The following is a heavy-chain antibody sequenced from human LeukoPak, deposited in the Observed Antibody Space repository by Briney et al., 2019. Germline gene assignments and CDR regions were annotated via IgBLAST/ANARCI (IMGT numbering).Heavy chain of an antibody. CDR1: GVSISSGSYY. D-gene: IGHD2-2*02. J-gene: IGHJ6*03. CDR3: ARVGGYCSSTSCYNYYYMDV. Sequence: PSETLSLTCTVSGVSISSGSYYWSWLRQPAGKGLEWMGCIYSSGSTNYNPSLKSRVTISVDTSKNQFSLKLSSVTAADTAVYYCARVGGYCSSTSCYNYYYMDVWGKGTTVTVSS. V-gene: IGHV4-61*10. CDR2: IYSSGST.